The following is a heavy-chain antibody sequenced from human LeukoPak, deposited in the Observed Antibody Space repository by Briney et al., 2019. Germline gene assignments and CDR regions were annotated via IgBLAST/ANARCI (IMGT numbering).Heavy chain of an antibody. V-gene: IGHV4-4*09. D-gene: IGHD6-13*01. J-gene: IGHJ5*02. CDR1: GGSISSYY. CDR3: ARHSSSWMWFDP. Sequence: SETLSLTCTVSGGSISSYYWSWIRQPPGKGLEWIGYIYTSGSINYNPSLKSRVTISVDTSKNQFSLKLSSVTAADTAVYYCARHSSSWMWFDPWGQGTLVTVSS. CDR2: IYTSGSI.